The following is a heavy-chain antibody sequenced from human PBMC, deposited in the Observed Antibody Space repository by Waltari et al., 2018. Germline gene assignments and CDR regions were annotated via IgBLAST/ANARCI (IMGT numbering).Heavy chain of an antibody. CDR3: TRNPGY. J-gene: IGHJ4*02. CDR1: DFFTDSW. CDR2: MKTDGTSI. V-gene: IGHV3-74*03. Sequence: EVQLVNSGGGLVQPGGSLRLSCAASDFFTDSWLDWVRQAPGKGLVWVSRMKTDGTSITYADSVKGRFTISRESAKNTYYLQMNSLRAEDTAVYYCTRNPGYWGQGTLVTVSS.